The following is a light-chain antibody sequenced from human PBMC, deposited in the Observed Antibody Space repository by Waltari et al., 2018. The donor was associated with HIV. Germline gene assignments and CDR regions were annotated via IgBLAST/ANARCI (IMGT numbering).Light chain of an antibody. Sequence: DIQMTQSPSTLSASVGDRVTIICRASEGIGNDLAWFQQKPGKAPKRLIFAGSTLQSGVPLRFSGSGSGTQFTLTISSLQPGDFATYFCQQHNSFPITFGEGTKV. CDR1: EGIGND. V-gene: IGKV1-17*01. J-gene: IGKJ4*01. CDR3: QQHNSFPIT. CDR2: AGS.